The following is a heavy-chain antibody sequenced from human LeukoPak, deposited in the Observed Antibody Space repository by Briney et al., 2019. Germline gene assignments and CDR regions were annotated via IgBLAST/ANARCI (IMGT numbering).Heavy chain of an antibody. V-gene: IGHV3-48*03. CDR3: ARERTVGYDFWSGPLGEYYYGMDV. Sequence: GGSLRLSCAASGFTFSSYAMNWVRQAPGKGLEWVSYISSSGSTIYYADSVKGRFTISRDNAKNSLYLQMNSLRAEDTAVYYCARERTVGYDFWSGPLGEYYYGMDVWGQGTTVTVSS. CDR1: GFTFSSYA. J-gene: IGHJ6*02. CDR2: ISSSGSTI. D-gene: IGHD3-3*01.